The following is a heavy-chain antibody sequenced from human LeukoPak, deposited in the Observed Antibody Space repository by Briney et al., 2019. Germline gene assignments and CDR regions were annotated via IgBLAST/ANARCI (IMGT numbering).Heavy chain of an antibody. J-gene: IGHJ3*02. D-gene: IGHD1-7*01. CDR3: ASGRGTTGAFDI. Sequence: ASVKVSCKASGGTFSSYAINWVRQAPGQGLEWMGGIIPIFGTANYAQKFQGRLTIIADESTSTAYMELSSLRSEDTAVYYCASGRGTTGAFDIWGQGTMVTVSS. CDR1: GGTFSSYA. V-gene: IGHV1-69*13. CDR2: IIPIFGTA.